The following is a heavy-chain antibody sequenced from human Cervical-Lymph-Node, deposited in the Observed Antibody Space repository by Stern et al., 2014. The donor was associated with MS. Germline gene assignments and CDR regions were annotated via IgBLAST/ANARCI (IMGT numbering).Heavy chain of an antibody. CDR2: IYPDDSDT. CDR3: ARRGYSYGDAFDI. J-gene: IGHJ3*02. D-gene: IGHD5-18*01. CDR1: GYSFTSYW. Sequence: EVPLVQSGAEVKKPGESLQISCKGSGYSFTSYWIGWVRQMAGEGLEWMGIIYPDDSDTIYSPSFQGQVTISADKSISTAYLQWSSLKASDTAMYYCARRGYSYGDAFDIWGQGTMVTVSS. V-gene: IGHV5-51*03.